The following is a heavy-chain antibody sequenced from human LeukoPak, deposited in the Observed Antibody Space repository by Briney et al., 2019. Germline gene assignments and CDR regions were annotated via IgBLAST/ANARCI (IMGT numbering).Heavy chain of an antibody. V-gene: IGHV3-30*02. CDR1: GFTFSSYG. D-gene: IGHD6-19*01. Sequence: GGSLRLSCAASGFTFSSYGMHWVRQAPGKGLEGVAFIRYDGSNKYYADSVKGRFTISRDNSKNTLYLQMNSLRAEDTAVYYCAKDRGSGCTWEGRVFDYWGQGTLVTVSS. J-gene: IGHJ4*02. CDR2: IRYDGSNK. CDR3: AKDRGSGCTWEGRVFDY.